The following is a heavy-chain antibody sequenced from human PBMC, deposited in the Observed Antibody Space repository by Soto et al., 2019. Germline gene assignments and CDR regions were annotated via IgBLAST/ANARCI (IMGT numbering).Heavy chain of an antibody. D-gene: IGHD2-2*01. CDR1: EFTFSTYW. Sequence: EVQLVESGGGLVQPGGSLRLSCAASEFTFSTYWMHWICQVQRKGLEWALRINSDASHTYYADSGKGRFSISRDSAKNTLPVEMDSLRAEYTAVYDCFRDGHCLTTSCYGNWFDPWGQGTLVTVSS. CDR3: FRDGHCLTTSCYGNWFDP. V-gene: IGHV3-74*01. J-gene: IGHJ5*02. CDR2: INSDASHT.